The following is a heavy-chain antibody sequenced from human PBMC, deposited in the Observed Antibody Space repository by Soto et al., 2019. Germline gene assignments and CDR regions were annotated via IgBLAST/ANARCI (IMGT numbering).Heavy chain of an antibody. J-gene: IGHJ4*02. Sequence: GSLRLSCAASGFTFSSYEMNWVRQAPGKGLEWVSYISSSGSTIYYADSVKGRFTISRDNAKNSLYLQMNSLRAEDTAVYYCARLIKEAYYCDSSGPLSGAFDYWGQGTLVTVSS. D-gene: IGHD3-22*01. V-gene: IGHV3-48*03. CDR3: ARLIKEAYYCDSSGPLSGAFDY. CDR2: ISSSGSTI. CDR1: GFTFSSYE.